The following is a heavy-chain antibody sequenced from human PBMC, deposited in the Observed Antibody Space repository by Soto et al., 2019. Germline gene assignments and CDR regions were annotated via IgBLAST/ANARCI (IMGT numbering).Heavy chain of an antibody. J-gene: IGHJ4*02. CDR3: AKETYYYGSGSPDFDY. Sequence: QVQLVESGGGVVQPGRSLRLSCAASGFTFSSYGMHWVRQDPGKGLEWVAVISYDGSNKYYADSVKGRFTISRDNSKNTLYLQMNSLRAEDTAVYYCAKETYYYGSGSPDFDYWGQGTLVTVSS. D-gene: IGHD3-10*01. CDR1: GFTFSSYG. V-gene: IGHV3-30*18. CDR2: ISYDGSNK.